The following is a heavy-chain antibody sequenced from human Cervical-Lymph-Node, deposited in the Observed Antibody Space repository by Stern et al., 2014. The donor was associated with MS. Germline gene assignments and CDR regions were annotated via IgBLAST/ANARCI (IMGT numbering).Heavy chain of an antibody. J-gene: IGHJ4*02. CDR2: ISAHNGNT. CDR3: ATFIATAGTFNY. V-gene: IGHV1-18*01. CDR1: GHTTTSYG. D-gene: IGHD6-25*01. Sequence: QVQLVQSGAEVKKPGASVKVSCKASGHTTTSYGITWVRQAPGQGLEWMGWISAHNGNTTYVQRFQGRVSMTTDTSTSPAYMELRSLRSDDTAVYYCATFIATAGTFNYWGQGTLVTVSS.